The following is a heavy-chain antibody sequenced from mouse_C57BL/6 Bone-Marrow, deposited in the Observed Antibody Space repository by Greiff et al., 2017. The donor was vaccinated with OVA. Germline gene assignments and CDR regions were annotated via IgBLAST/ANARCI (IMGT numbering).Heavy chain of an antibody. CDR1: GFSLTSYG. CDR3: ARPYDGYDYAMDY. CDR2: IWSGGST. J-gene: IGHJ4*01. D-gene: IGHD2-3*01. V-gene: IGHV2-2*01. Sequence: QVQLKESGPGLVQPSQSLSITCTVSGFSLTSYGVHWVRQSPGKGLEWLGVIWSGGSTDYNAAFISRLSISKDNSKSQVFFKMNSLQADDTAIYYCARPYDGYDYAMDYWGQGTSVTVSS.